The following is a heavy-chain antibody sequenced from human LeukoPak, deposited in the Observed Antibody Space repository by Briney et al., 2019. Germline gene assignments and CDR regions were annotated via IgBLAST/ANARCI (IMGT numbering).Heavy chain of an antibody. CDR3: ARRGTNWYSGSYYDY. J-gene: IGHJ4*02. CDR2: IYYSGST. Sequence: SETLSLTCTVSSGSISSGGYYWSWIRQHPGKGLEWIGYIYYSGSTYYNPSLKSRVTISVDTSKNQFSLKLSSVTAADTAVYYCARRGTNWYSGSYYDYWGQGTLVTVSS. D-gene: IGHD1-26*01. V-gene: IGHV4-31*03. CDR1: SGSISSGGYY.